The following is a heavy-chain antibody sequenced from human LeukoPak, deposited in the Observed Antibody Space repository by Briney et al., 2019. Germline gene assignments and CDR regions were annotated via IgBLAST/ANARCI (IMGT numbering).Heavy chain of an antibody. Sequence: SETLSLTCTASGGSISSYYWSWIRQSPGKGLEWIGYIYYSGSTNYNPSLKSRVTISVDTSKNQFSLRLSSVTAADTAVYYCARAYLEWRAFDIWGQGTVVTVSS. CDR3: ARAYLEWRAFDI. D-gene: IGHD3-3*01. V-gene: IGHV4-59*01. CDR2: IYYSGST. J-gene: IGHJ3*02. CDR1: GGSISSYY.